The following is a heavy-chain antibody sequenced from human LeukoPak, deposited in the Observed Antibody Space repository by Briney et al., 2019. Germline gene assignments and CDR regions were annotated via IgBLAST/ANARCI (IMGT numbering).Heavy chain of an antibody. CDR1: GFTFDDYG. D-gene: IGHD3-3*01. CDR2: INWNGGST. Sequence: GGSLRLSCAASGFTFDDYGMSWVRQAPGKGLEWVSGINWNGGSTGYADSVKGRFTISRDNAKNSLYLQMNSLRAEDTALYYCARDQLGVIIVTSQYYFDYWGQGTLVTVSS. CDR3: ARDQLGVIIVTSQYYFDY. V-gene: IGHV3-20*04. J-gene: IGHJ4*02.